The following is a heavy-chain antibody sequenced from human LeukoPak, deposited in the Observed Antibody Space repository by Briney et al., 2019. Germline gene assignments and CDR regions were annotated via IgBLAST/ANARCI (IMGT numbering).Heavy chain of an antibody. V-gene: IGHV4-59*01. CDR3: ARADMNLYFFEY. D-gene: IGHD1-14*01. J-gene: IGHJ4*02. CDR2: IYYSGGT. CDR1: GGSISTYY. Sequence: SETLSLTCTVSGGSISTYYWSWIRQPPGKGLEWIGCIYYSGGTNYNPSLKSRVTISVDTSKNQFSLKLSSVTAADTAVYYCARADMNLYFFEYWGQGALVTVSS.